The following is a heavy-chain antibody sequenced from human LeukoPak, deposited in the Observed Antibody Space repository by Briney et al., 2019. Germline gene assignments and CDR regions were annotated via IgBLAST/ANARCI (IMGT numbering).Heavy chain of an antibody. J-gene: IGHJ4*02. Sequence: GWSLRLSCAASGFTVSSNYMSWVRQAPGKGLEWVSVIYSGGSTYYADSVKGRFTISRDNSKNTLYLQMNSLRAEDTAVYYCARELLRGVINYWGQGTLVTVSS. D-gene: IGHD3-10*01. CDR2: IYSGGST. CDR3: ARELLRGVINY. CDR1: GFTVSSNY. V-gene: IGHV3-66*01.